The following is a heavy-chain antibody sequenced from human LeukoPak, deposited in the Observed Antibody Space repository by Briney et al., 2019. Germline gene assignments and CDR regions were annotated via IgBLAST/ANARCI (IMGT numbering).Heavy chain of an antibody. V-gene: IGHV3-30*03. CDR1: GFTFSSSG. CDR2: ISYDGSHK. CDR3: ARDFWSGYTTEHFDY. D-gene: IGHD3-3*01. J-gene: IGHJ4*02. Sequence: GGSLRLSCAASGFTFSSSGMHWVRQAPGRGLEWVAVISYDGSHKYYVDSVKGRFTISRDNSKNTLYLQMNSLRAEDTAVYYCARDFWSGYTTEHFDYWGQGTLVTVSS.